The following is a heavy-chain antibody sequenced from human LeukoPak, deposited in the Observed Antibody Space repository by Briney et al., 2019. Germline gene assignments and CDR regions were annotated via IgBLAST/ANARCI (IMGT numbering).Heavy chain of an antibody. Sequence: SETLSLTCTVSGGSISSYYWSWIRQPPGKGLEWIGYIYYSGSTNYNPSLKSRVTISVDTSKNQFSLKLSSVTAADTAVYYCARLSVIVGSTLEYYYYYMDVWGQGTTVTVSS. D-gene: IGHD1-26*01. V-gene: IGHV4-59*12. J-gene: IGHJ6*03. CDR1: GGSISSYY. CDR3: ARLSVIVGSTLEYYYYYMDV. CDR2: IYYSGST.